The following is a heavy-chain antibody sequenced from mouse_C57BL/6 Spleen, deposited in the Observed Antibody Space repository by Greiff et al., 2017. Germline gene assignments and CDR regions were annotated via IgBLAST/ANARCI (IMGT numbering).Heavy chain of an antibody. V-gene: IGHV14-4*01. J-gene: IGHJ3*01. CDR3: TLYYSNYCFAY. Sequence: VQLQQSGAELVRPGASVKLSCTASGFNIKDDYMHWVKQRPEQGLEWIGWIDPENGDTEYASKFQGKATITADTSSNTAYLQLSSLTSEDTAVYYGTLYYSNYCFAYWGQGTLVTVSA. CDR2: IDPENGDT. D-gene: IGHD2-5*01. CDR1: GFNIKDDY.